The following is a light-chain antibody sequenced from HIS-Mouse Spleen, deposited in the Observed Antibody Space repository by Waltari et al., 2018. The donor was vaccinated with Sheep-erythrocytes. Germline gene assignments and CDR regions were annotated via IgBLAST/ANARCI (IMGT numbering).Light chain of an antibody. CDR2: DVS. CDR1: RSDVGGYNY. Sequence: QSALTQPRSVSGSPGQSVTISCPGTRSDVGGYNYVSWYQQHPGKAPKLMIYDVSNRPSGVPDRFSGSKSGNTASLTISGLQAEDEADYYCCSYAGSYNHVFATGTKVTVL. CDR3: CSYAGSYNHV. J-gene: IGLJ1*01. V-gene: IGLV2-11*01.